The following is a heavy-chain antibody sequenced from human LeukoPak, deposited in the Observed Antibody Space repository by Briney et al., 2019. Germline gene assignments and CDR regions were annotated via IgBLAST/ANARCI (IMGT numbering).Heavy chain of an antibody. CDR1: GGSFSGYY. V-gene: IGHV4-34*01. CDR2: INHSGST. Sequence: PSETLSLTCAVYGGSFSGYYWSWIRQPPGKGLEWIGEINHSGSTNYNPSLKSRVTISVDTSKNHFSLTLSSVTAADTAVYYCARDYDYWGQGTLVTVSS. J-gene: IGHJ4*02. CDR3: ARDYDY.